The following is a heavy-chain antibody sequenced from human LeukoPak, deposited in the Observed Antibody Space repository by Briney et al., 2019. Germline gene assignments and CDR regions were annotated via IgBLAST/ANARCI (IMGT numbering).Heavy chain of an antibody. D-gene: IGHD3-9*01. V-gene: IGHV3-66*01. CDR3: AREEYDILTGYSRDY. CDR1: GFTFSSYA. J-gene: IGHJ4*02. CDR2: IYSGGST. Sequence: GGSLRLSCAASGFTFSSYAMSWVRQAPGKGLEWVSVIYSGGSTYYADSVKGRFTISRDNSKNTLYLQMNSLRAEDTAVYYCAREEYDILTGYSRDYWGQGTLVTVSS.